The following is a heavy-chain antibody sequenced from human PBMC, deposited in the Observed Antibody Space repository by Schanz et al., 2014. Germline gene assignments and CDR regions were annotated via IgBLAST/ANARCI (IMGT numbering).Heavy chain of an antibody. CDR2: IATSSSTR. D-gene: IGHD3-10*01. CDR1: GFDFNSYS. V-gene: IGHV3-48*01. CDR3: ASGVHVSSLQKGFPF. J-gene: IGHJ1*01. Sequence: EVRLVESGGGLVQPGGSLRLSCEASGFDFNSYSMNWVRQVPGKGLEWLSYIATSSSTRHYADSVKGRVTISRDNAKNSVSLQMRRLRVEDTTVYYCASGVHVSSLQKGFPFWGRGTLVIVSS.